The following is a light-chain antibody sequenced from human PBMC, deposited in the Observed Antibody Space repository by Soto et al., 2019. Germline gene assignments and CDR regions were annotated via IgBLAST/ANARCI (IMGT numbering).Light chain of an antibody. Sequence: EIVLTQSPGTLSLSPGERGTLSCRASQSVNSSYLAWYQQKPGQAPRLLIYVASTRATGIPDRFSGSGSGTDFTLTIARLEPGDFAVYYCQQYGNLHPTFGQGTKVDIK. CDR1: QSVNSSY. V-gene: IGKV3-20*01. CDR2: VAS. CDR3: QQYGNLHPT. J-gene: IGKJ1*01.